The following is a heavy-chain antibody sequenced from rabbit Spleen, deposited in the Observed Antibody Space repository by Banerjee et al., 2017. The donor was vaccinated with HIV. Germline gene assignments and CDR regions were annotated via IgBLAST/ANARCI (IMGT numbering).Heavy chain of an antibody. Sequence: QEQLVESGGGLVQPEGSLTLTCKAAGFDFSSSYYMCWVRQAPGKGPEWIACTVSGDGSTYYASWVNGRFTISRSTSLNTVTLRMTSLTAADTATHFCARVTDGMDNGAWGYFNLWGPGTLVTVS. V-gene: IGHV1S47*01. J-gene: IGHJ4*01. CDR1: GFDFSSSYY. CDR3: ARVTDGMDNGAWGYFNL. CDR2: TVSGDGST. D-gene: IGHD2-1*01.